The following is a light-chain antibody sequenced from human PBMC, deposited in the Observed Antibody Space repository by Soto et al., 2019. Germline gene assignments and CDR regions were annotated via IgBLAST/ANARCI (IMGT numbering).Light chain of an antibody. CDR2: DAS. V-gene: IGKV1-5*01. J-gene: IGKJ4*01. Sequence: DIQMTQSPSTLSASVGDRVTITCRASQSISSWLAWYQQKPGKAPKLLIYDASSLESGVPSRFSGSGSGTEFTLTIRSLQPDDFATYYCQQYNSYSLTFGGGTKV. CDR3: QQYNSYSLT. CDR1: QSISSW.